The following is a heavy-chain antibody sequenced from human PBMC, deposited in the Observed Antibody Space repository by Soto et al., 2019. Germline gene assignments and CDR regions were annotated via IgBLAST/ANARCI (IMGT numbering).Heavy chain of an antibody. CDR2: IYYSGST. J-gene: IGHJ4*02. CDR1: GGSISSGGYY. D-gene: IGHD3-22*01. V-gene: IGHV4-31*03. Sequence: PSETLSLTCTVSGGSISSGGYYWSWIRQHPGKGLEWIGYIYYSGSTYYNPSLKSRVTISVDTSKNQFSLKLSSVTAADTAVYYCARESNYYDSSGYSNDRYFDYWGQGTLVTVSS. CDR3: ARESNYYDSSGYSNDRYFDY.